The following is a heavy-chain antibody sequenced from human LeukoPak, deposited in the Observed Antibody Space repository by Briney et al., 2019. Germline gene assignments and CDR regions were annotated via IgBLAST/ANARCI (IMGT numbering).Heavy chain of an antibody. Sequence: ASVKVSCKASGYTFTSYGISWVRQAPGQGLEWMGWISAYNGNTNYAQKLQGRVTMTTDTSTSTAYMELRSLRSDDTAVYYCARVGSSRTTVTEYYYYGMDVWGRGTTVTVSS. CDR3: ARVGSSRTTVTEYYYYGMDV. V-gene: IGHV1-18*01. CDR2: ISAYNGNT. D-gene: IGHD4-17*01. J-gene: IGHJ6*02. CDR1: GYTFTSYG.